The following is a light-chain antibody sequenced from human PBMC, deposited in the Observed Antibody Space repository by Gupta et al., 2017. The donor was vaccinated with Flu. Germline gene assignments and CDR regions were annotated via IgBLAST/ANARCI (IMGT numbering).Light chain of an antibody. Sequence: GDRVTITCRASHGISSWLAWYQQKPGKAPKLLIYAASSLQSGVPSRVSGSGSGTDFTLTISSLQPEDFATYYCQQANSFPRTFGQGTKVEIK. CDR2: AAS. V-gene: IGKV1-12*01. CDR3: QQANSFPRT. J-gene: IGKJ1*01. CDR1: HGISSW.